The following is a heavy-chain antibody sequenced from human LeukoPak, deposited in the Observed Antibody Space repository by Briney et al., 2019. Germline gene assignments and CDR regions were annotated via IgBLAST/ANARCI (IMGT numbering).Heavy chain of an antibody. Sequence: SETLSLTCAVYGGSFSGYYWSWIRQPPGKGLEWIGYIYYSGSTNYNPSLKSRVTISVDTSKNQFSLKLSSVTAADTAVYYCARGGRSTFDYWGQGTLVTVSS. J-gene: IGHJ4*02. CDR3: ARGGRSTFDY. D-gene: IGHD2-2*01. CDR1: GGSFSGYY. CDR2: IYYSGST. V-gene: IGHV4-59*01.